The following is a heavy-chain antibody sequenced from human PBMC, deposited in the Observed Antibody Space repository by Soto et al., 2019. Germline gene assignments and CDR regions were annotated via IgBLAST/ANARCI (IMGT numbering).Heavy chain of an antibody. CDR2: VYYSAST. D-gene: IGHD4-17*01. V-gene: IGHV4-39*02. CDR1: GDSLIGNSYY. Sequence: SETLSLTCTVSGDSLIGNSYYLAWIRQPPGKGLEWIATVYYSASTYYNPSLESRATISVGASTNHFSLNLRSVAAADTAVYYCVRCTFPYGDFDYWGQGALLTVSS. J-gene: IGHJ4*02. CDR3: VRCTFPYGDFDY.